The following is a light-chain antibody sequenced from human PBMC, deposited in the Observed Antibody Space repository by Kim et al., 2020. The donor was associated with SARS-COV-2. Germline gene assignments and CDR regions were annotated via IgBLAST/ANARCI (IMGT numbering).Light chain of an antibody. CDR2: GKN. CDR1: SLRSYY. Sequence: ALGQTVSITCQGDSLRSYYASWYQQKPGQAPVLVIYGKNNRPSGIPDRFSGSSSGNTASLTITGAQAEDEADYYCNSRDSSGNHWVFGGETQLTVL. J-gene: IGLJ3*02. CDR3: NSRDSSGNHWV. V-gene: IGLV3-19*01.